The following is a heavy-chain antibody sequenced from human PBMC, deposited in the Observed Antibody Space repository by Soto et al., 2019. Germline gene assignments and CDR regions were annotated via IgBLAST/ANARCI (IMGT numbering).Heavy chain of an antibody. CDR3: ATRYYDFWSGTLNPFDY. D-gene: IGHD3-3*01. Sequence: GGSLRLSCAASGFPFSSYSMSWVRQAPGKGLEWVSAISGSGGSTYYADSVKGRFTISRDNSKNTLYLQMNSLRAEDTAVYYCATRYYDFWSGTLNPFDYWGQGTLVTVSS. J-gene: IGHJ4*02. V-gene: IGHV3-23*01. CDR1: GFPFSSYS. CDR2: ISGSGGST.